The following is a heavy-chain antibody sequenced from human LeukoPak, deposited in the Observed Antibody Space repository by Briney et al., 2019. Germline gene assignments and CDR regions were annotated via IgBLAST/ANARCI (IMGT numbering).Heavy chain of an antibody. D-gene: IGHD6-19*01. V-gene: IGHV1-18*01. Sequence: VASVKVSCKASGYTFTSYGISWVRQAPGQGLEWMGWISAYNGNTTYAQKLQGRVTMTTDTSTSTAYMELRSLRSDDTAVYYCASVEQWLDAFDIWGQGTMVTVSS. CDR2: ISAYNGNT. CDR1: GYTFTSYG. J-gene: IGHJ3*02. CDR3: ASVEQWLDAFDI.